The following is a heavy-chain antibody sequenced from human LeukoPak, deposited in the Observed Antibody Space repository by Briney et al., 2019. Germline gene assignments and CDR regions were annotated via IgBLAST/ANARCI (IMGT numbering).Heavy chain of an antibody. CDR1: GYTFTSYY. CDR2: INPSGGST. V-gene: IGHV1-46*01. Sequence: GASVKVSCKASGYTFTSYYMHWVRQAPGQGLEWMGIINPSGGSTNYAQKLQGRVTMTTDTSTSTAYMELRSLRSDDTAVYYCARDLDQYSGRYGGFGHDFWGQGTLVTVSS. CDR3: ARDLDQYSGRYGGFGHDF. J-gene: IGHJ4*02. D-gene: IGHD1-26*01.